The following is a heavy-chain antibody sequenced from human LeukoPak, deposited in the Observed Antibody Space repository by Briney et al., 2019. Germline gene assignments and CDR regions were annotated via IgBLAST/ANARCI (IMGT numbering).Heavy chain of an antibody. CDR2: IYYSGST. CDR3: AGTSAYGSSGYYFPHYYYGMDV. J-gene: IGHJ6*02. D-gene: IGHD3-22*01. CDR1: GGSISSSSYY. V-gene: IGHV4-39*07. Sequence: SETLSLTCTVSGGSISSSSYYWGWIRQPPGKGLEWIGSIYYSGSTYYNPSLKSRVTISVDTSKNQFSLKLSSVTAADTAVYYCAGTSAYGSSGYYFPHYYYGMDVWGQGTTVTVSS.